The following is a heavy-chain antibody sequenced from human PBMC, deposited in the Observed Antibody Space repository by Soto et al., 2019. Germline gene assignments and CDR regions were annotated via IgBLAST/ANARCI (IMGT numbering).Heavy chain of an antibody. CDR2: IWYDGSNK. CDR1: GFTFSSYG. D-gene: IGHD2-2*01. V-gene: IGHV3-33*01. J-gene: IGHJ6*02. CDR3: ARDPGIVVVPAAEYGMDV. Sequence: GGSLRLSCAASGFTFSSYGMHWVRQAPGKGLEWVAVIWYDGSNKYYADSVKGRFTISRDNSKNTLYLQMNSLRAEDTAVYYCARDPGIVVVPAAEYGMDVWGQGTTVTVSS.